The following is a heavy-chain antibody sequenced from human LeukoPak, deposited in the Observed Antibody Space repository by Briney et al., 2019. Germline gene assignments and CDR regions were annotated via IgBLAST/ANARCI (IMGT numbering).Heavy chain of an antibody. D-gene: IGHD1-1*01. Sequence: GGSLRLSCAASGFTFSTYWISWVRQSPGKGLEWVANIKEDGSERYYVDSVKGRFTISRDNAKNSLYLQMNSPRTEDTAVYYCARSDLPGTVDYWGQGTLVTVSS. V-gene: IGHV3-7*01. J-gene: IGHJ4*02. CDR3: ARSDLPGTVDY. CDR2: IKEDGSER. CDR1: GFTFSTYW.